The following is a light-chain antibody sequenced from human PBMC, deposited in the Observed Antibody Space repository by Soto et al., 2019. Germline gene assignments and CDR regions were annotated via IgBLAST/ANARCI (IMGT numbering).Light chain of an antibody. CDR3: QQANSFLRVT. CDR2: AAS. J-gene: IGKJ3*01. CDR1: HGVSSW. Sequence: DIQMTQSPSSVSASAGDRVTITCRASHGVSSWLAWYQQKPGKAPKRLIYAASSLQSGVPSRFSGSGSGTDFTLTISSLQPEDFATYYCQQANSFLRVTFGPGTKVDIK. V-gene: IGKV1-12*01.